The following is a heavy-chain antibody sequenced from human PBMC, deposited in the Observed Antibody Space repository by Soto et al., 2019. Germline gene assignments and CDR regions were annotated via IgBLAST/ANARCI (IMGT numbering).Heavy chain of an antibody. CDR1: GGAFSTSD. V-gene: IGHV1-69*01. D-gene: IGHD3-22*01. CDR2: IIPVFGAA. J-gene: IGHJ3*01. Sequence: QVHLVQSGAEVKMPGSSVRVSCASSGGAFSTSDIGWVRQAPGQGLEWMGGIIPVFGAANYAQKFQGRVTITADESTRTAYLEMSSLKPEDTATYYCASDPRSGWAHDAFDVWGPGTSIIVSS. CDR3: ASDPRSGWAHDAFDV.